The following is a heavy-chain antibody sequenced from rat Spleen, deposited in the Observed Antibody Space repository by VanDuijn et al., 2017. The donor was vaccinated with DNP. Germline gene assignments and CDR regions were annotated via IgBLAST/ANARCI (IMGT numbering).Heavy chain of an antibody. D-gene: IGHD1-12*03. Sequence: EVQLVESGGGLEQPGRSLKLSCAASGFTYSNYVMAWVRQAPTKGLEWVASISSVGGYTYYRESVKGRFTISRNNEENTLYLQMDSLRSEDTATYYCAKRSGYYYFDYWGQGVMVTVSS. V-gene: IGHV5S13*01. J-gene: IGHJ2*01. CDR2: ISSVGGYT. CDR1: GFTYSNYV. CDR3: AKRSGYYYFDY.